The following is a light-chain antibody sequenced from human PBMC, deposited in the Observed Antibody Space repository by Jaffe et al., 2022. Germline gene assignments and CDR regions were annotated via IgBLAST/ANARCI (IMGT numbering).Light chain of an antibody. CDR1: QSVASTY. Sequence: EIVLTQSPGTLSLSPGERATLSCRASQSVASTYLAWYQQKPGQAPRLLIYGASNRATGIPDRFSGGGSGTDFTLTIARLEPEDFAVYYCQHYARSSYTFGQGTKLEIK. CDR3: QHYARSSYT. J-gene: IGKJ2*01. V-gene: IGKV3-20*01. CDR2: GAS.